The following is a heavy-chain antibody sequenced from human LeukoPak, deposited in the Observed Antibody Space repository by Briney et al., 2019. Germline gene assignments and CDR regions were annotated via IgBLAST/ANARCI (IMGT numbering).Heavy chain of an antibody. CDR1: GGSFSGYN. J-gene: IGHJ3*02. CDR3: ARVLAARRGGHDAFDI. V-gene: IGHV4-34*01. D-gene: IGHD6-6*01. CDR2: INHSGST. Sequence: PSETLSLTCAVYGGSFSGYNWSWIRQPPGKGLEWIGEINHSGSTNYNPSLKSRVTISVDTSKNQFSLKLSSVTAADTAVYYCARVLAARRGGHDAFDIWGQGTMVTVSS.